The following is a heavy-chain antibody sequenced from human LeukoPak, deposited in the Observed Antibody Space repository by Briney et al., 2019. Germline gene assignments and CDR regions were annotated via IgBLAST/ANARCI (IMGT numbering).Heavy chain of an antibody. CDR2: ISYDGSNK. CDR3: AKDATYYDFWSGYSHFDY. Sequence: PGRSLRLSSAASGFTFSSYGMHWVRQAPGKGLEWVAVISYDGSNKYYADSVKGRFTISRDNSKNTLYLQMNSLRAEDTAVYYCAKDATYYDFWSGYSHFDYWGQGTLVTVSS. V-gene: IGHV3-30*18. J-gene: IGHJ4*02. D-gene: IGHD3-3*01. CDR1: GFTFSSYG.